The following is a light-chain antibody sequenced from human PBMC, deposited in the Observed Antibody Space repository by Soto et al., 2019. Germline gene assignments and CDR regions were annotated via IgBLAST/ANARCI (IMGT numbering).Light chain of an antibody. Sequence: EIVLTQSPATLSLSPGERATLSCRASQSVRNYLAWYQQKPGQAPRLLIYDASNRATGIPGRFSGSGSGTDFTLTSSRLEPEDFAGYYGQQRSNWPVTFGQGTKGEIK. J-gene: IGKJ1*01. V-gene: IGKV3-11*01. CDR1: QSVRNY. CDR2: DAS. CDR3: QQRSNWPVT.